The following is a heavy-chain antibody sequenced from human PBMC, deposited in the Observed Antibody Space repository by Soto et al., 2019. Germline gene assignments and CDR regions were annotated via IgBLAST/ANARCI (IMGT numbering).Heavy chain of an antibody. CDR2: VYYSGSS. CDR1: GDSISGGASF. D-gene: IGHD2-2*01. J-gene: IGHJ5*02. CDR3: AKLSCTSSTCYFPGWFDP. V-gene: IGHV4-31*03. Sequence: KPSETLSLTCTVSGDSISGGASFWSWIRQPPGKGLEWIANVYYSGSSYYNPSLKSRLTISVDTTKNQFSLQLKSMTAAETAVYYCAKLSCTSSTCYFPGWFDPWGQGTLVTVSS.